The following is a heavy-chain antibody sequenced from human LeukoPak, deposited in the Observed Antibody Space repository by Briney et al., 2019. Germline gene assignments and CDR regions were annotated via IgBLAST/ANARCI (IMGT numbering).Heavy chain of an antibody. Sequence: SETLSLTCTVSGASINGHCGSWVRQSPEKGLEWIGYISHTGSTNYNPFLKSRVTMSVDTSKKQFSLKLSSVTAADTAIYYCARDQIINALDIWGQGTLVTVSS. CDR1: GASINGHC. CDR3: ARDQIINALDI. J-gene: IGHJ3*02. CDR2: ISHTGST. V-gene: IGHV4-59*11. D-gene: IGHD3-10*01.